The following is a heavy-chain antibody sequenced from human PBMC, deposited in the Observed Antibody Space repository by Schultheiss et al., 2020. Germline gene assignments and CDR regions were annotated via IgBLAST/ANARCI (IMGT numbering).Heavy chain of an antibody. J-gene: IGHJ6*02. CDR3: AKGMYSSSWSGTPYGMDV. Sequence: GGSLRLSCAASGFIFSSYWMNWVRQAPGKGLEWVANIKHDGSEKYYADSVKGRFTISRDNSKNTLYLQMNSLRAEDTAVYYCAKGMYSSSWSGTPYGMDVWGQGTTVTVSS. CDR1: GFIFSSYW. V-gene: IGHV3-7*01. CDR2: IKHDGSEK. D-gene: IGHD6-13*01.